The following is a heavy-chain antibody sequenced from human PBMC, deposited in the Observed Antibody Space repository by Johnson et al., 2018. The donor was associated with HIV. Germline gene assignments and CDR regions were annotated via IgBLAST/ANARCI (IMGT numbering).Heavy chain of an antibody. D-gene: IGHD6-13*01. CDR3: AREGEGYSSSWYDAFDI. CDR2: ISYDGSNK. CDR1: GFTFSTYA. V-gene: IGHV3-30*04. J-gene: IGHJ3*02. Sequence: QVQLVESGGGVVQPGRSLRLSCAASGFTFSTYAMHWVRQAPGKGLEWVAAISYDGSNKYYAASVKGRFTISRDNSKNTLFMQMNSLRGEDTAVYYCAREGEGYSSSWYDAFDIWGQGTMVTVSS.